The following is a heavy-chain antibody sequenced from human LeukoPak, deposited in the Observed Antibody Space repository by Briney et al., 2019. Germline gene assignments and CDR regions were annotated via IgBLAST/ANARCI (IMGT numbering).Heavy chain of an antibody. CDR2: ISGSGGST. D-gene: IGHD6-6*01. CDR3: ARQHSSSAFDY. CDR1: GFTFSDYY. V-gene: IGHV3-23*01. Sequence: GGSLRLSCAASGFTFSDYYMSWIRQAPGKGLEWVSAISGSGGSTYYADSVKGRFTISRDNSKNTLYLQMNSLRAEDAAVYYCARQHSSSAFDYWGQGTLVTVSS. J-gene: IGHJ4*02.